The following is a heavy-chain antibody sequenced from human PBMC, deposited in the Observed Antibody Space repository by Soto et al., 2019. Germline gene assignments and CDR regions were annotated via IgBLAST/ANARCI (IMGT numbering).Heavy chain of an antibody. J-gene: IGHJ4*02. CDR3: AFWSGLPYFDS. V-gene: IGHV1-18*01. CDR2: ISTFNENT. Sequence: GPGVKKPGASVKVSCKASGYTFTTFGISWGRQAPGQGLEWMGWISTFNENTHYAQKFQDRVTLTTDTSTGTVFMDLRSLRSDDTAVYYCAFWSGLPYFDSWGQGTLVTVSS. D-gene: IGHD3-3*01. CDR1: GYTFTTFG.